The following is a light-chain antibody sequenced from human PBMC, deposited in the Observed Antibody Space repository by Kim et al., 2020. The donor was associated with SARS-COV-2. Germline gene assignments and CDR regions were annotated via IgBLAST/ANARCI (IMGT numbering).Light chain of an antibody. Sequence: GRRVAISCSGSSSNIGSNTVNWYQPLPGTAPNLLIYTNNQRPSGVPDRFSGSKSGTSASLAISGLQSEDEADYYCAAWDDSLNGWVFGGGTKLTVL. J-gene: IGLJ3*02. CDR3: AAWDDSLNGWV. CDR1: SSNIGSNT. V-gene: IGLV1-44*01. CDR2: TNN.